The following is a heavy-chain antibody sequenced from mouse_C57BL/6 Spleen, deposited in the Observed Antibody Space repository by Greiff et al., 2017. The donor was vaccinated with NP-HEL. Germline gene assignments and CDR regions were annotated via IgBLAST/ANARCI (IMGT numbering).Heavy chain of an antibody. Sequence: DVKLVESGGGLVQPGGSLKLSCAASGFTFSDYGMAWVRQAPRKGPEWVAFISNLAYSIYYADTVTGRFTISRENAKNTLYLEMSSLRSEDTAMYYCARQGLAGYYGFAYWGQGTLVTVSA. CDR3: ARQGLAGYYGFAY. CDR1: GFTFSDYG. D-gene: IGHD2-3*01. CDR2: ISNLAYSI. J-gene: IGHJ3*01. V-gene: IGHV5-15*01.